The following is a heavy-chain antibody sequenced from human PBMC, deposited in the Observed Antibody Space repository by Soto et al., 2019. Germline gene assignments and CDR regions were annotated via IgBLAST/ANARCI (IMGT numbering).Heavy chain of an antibody. CDR1: GGTFSSYT. V-gene: IGHV1-69*12. D-gene: IGHD5-12*01. Sequence: QVQLVQSGAEVKKPGSSVTVSCKASGGTFSSYTISWVRQAPGQGLEWMGGILPIFGTANYAQKFQGRVTITADESTSTAYMELSSLRSEDTAVYYCARGNHRWLQLGYFDLWGRGTLVTVSS. J-gene: IGHJ2*01. CDR3: ARGNHRWLQLGYFDL. CDR2: ILPIFGTA.